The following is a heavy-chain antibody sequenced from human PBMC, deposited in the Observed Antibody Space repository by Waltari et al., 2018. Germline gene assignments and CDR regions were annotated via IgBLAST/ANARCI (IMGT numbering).Heavy chain of an antibody. D-gene: IGHD2-2*01. CDR2: VSSTGSA. CDR3: ARQYVVVPAAREGWFDP. Sequence: QLQLQESGPGLVKPSETLSLTCTVSGGSISNTHNYWGWVRQPPGKGLQWIGRVSSTGSAYYNPSLKSRVTISVDTSKNQFSLKLSSVTAADTAVYYCARQYVVVPAAREGWFDPWGQGTLVTVSS. V-gene: IGHV4-39*01. J-gene: IGHJ5*02. CDR1: GGSISNTHNY.